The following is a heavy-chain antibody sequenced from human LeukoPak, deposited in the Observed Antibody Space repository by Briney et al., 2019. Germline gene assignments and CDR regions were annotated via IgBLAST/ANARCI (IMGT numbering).Heavy chain of an antibody. V-gene: IGHV3-30*03. CDR3: ARDQYDTWSRRGNFDS. CDR1: GFTFSSYG. CDR2: ISYDGSNK. J-gene: IGHJ4*02. Sequence: GGSLRLSCEASGFTFSSYGMHWVRQAPGKGLEWVAVISYDGSNKYYADSVKGRFTISRDNTKNSLYLQMNSLRAEDTAVFYCARDQYDTWSRRGNFDSWGQGTLVIVSS. D-gene: IGHD3-9*01.